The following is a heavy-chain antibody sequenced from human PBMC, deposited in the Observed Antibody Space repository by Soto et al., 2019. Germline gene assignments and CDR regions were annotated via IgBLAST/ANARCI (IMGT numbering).Heavy chain of an antibody. CDR3: ARPVGPNMMVDGWFDP. CDR1: GGSISSSSYY. CDR2: MYYSGST. J-gene: IGHJ5*02. D-gene: IGHD3-22*01. Sequence: QLQLQESGPGLVKPSETLSLTCTVSGGSISSSSYYWGWIRQPPGKGLEWIGSMYYSGSTYYNPSLKSRVTISEDTPNTQFSLNLSSVTAADTAVYYCARPVGPNMMVDGWFDPWGQGTLVTVSS. V-gene: IGHV4-39*01.